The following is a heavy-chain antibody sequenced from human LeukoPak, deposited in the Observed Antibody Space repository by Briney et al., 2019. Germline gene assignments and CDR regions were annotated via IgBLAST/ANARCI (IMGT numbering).Heavy chain of an antibody. J-gene: IGHJ4*02. CDR3: ARCGYSYGSDFDY. Sequence: SETLSVTCNVSGGSISTYYWNWIRQAPGKGLEWIGYIYYSGSTSCNPSLESRVTISVDTSKNQFSLNVTSVTAADTAVYYCARCGYSYGSDFDYWGQGTLVTVSS. D-gene: IGHD5-18*01. CDR1: GGSISTYY. CDR2: IYYSGST. V-gene: IGHV4-59*01.